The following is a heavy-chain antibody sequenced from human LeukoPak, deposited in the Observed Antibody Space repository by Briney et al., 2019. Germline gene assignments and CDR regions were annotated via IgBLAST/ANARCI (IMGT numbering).Heavy chain of an antibody. Sequence: GGSLRLSCAASGFTFNKSWMSWVRQAPGKGLEWVGRIKSKTDGGTTDYAAPVKGRFTISRDDSKNTLYLQMNSLKTEDTAVYYCTTDTIAVAGRGRDYWGQGTLVTVSS. D-gene: IGHD6-19*01. CDR1: GFTFNKSW. J-gene: IGHJ4*02. CDR3: TTDTIAVAGRGRDY. V-gene: IGHV3-15*01. CDR2: IKSKTDGGTT.